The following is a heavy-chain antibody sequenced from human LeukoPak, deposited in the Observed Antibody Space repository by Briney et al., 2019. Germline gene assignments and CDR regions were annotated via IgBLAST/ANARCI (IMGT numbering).Heavy chain of an antibody. Sequence: SETLSLTPAVHGGSFIGYFWSGIRPPPGKGLEWIGEINHSGGTNYNPSLKSRAAIPVDTSKTRFSLNLRSVTAAARTVSYCARVSVRRQGQMCDYWGQGTLVTVSS. CDR3: ARVSVRRQGQMCDY. CDR2: INHSGGT. V-gene: IGHV4-34*01. D-gene: IGHD3-3*01. CDR1: GGSFIGYF. J-gene: IGHJ4*02.